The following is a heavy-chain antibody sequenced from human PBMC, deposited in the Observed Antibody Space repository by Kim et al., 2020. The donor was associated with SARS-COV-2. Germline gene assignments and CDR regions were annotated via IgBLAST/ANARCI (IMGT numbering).Heavy chain of an antibody. CDR2: ISYDGSNK. J-gene: IGHJ4*02. D-gene: IGHD3-10*01. CDR1: GFTFSSYA. CDR3: ARSHYYGSGSSIYYFDY. V-gene: IGHV3-30*04. Sequence: GGSLRLSCAASGFTFSSYAMHWVRQAPGKGLEWVAVISYDGSNKYYADSVKGRFTISRDNSKNTLYLQMNSLRAEDTAVYYCARSHYYGSGSSIYYFDYWGQGTLVTVSS.